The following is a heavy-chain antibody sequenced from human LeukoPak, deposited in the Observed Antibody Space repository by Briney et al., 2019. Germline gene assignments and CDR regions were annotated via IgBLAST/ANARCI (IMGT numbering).Heavy chain of an antibody. J-gene: IGHJ4*02. D-gene: IGHD3-3*01. V-gene: IGHV3-23*01. Sequence: GGSLRLSCEASGFLFRAYAMSWVRQAPGKGLEWLSTITITDGGAYYIDSVKGRSTMSRDNSKNTLYLQMNSLRAEDTAVYYCAREAWRPYLDYWGQGTPVTVSS. CDR2: ITITDGGA. CDR1: GFLFRAYA. CDR3: AREAWRPYLDY.